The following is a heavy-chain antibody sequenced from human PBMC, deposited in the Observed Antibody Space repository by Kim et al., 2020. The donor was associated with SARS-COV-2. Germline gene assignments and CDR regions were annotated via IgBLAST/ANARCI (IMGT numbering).Heavy chain of an antibody. CDR1: GFTFSSYW. CDR3: IRDLAGKCST. Sequence: GGSLRLSCAASGFTFSSYWMHWVRQVPGKGLVWVSRINEDGSTTSYADSVKGRFTISRDNAKNTLYLQMNSQRADDTAVYYCIRDLAGKCSTWGQGTLVTVSS. D-gene: IGHD1-26*01. J-gene: IGHJ5*02. CDR2: INEDGSTT. V-gene: IGHV3-74*01.